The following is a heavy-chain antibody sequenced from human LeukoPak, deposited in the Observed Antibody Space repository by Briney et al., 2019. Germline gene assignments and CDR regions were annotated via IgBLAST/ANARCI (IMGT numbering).Heavy chain of an antibody. V-gene: IGHV1-69*01. D-gene: IGHD4-17*01. J-gene: IGHJ3*02. CDR3: ARKAHDYGDYSAFDI. Sequence: GASVKVSCKASGGTFSSYAISWVRQAPGQGLEWMGGIIPIFGTANYAQKFQGRVTITADESTSTAYMELSSLRSEDTAVYYCARKAHDYGDYSAFDICGQGTMVTVSS. CDR2: IIPIFGTA. CDR1: GGTFSSYA.